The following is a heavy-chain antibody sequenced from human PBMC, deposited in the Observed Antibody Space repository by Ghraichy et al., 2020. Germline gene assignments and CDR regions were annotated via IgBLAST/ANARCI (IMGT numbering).Heavy chain of an antibody. V-gene: IGHV3-74*03. Sequence: GGSLRLSCAASGFTFSNHWMHWVRQAPGKGLVWVSRMNSDGSSTSYADSVKGRFTISRDNAKNTLYLQMNSLRVEDTAVYYCARGGATIRGKDCWGQGTLVTVSS. CDR3: ARGGATIRGKDC. D-gene: IGHD1-26*01. J-gene: IGHJ4*02. CDR1: GFTFSNHW. CDR2: MNSDGSST.